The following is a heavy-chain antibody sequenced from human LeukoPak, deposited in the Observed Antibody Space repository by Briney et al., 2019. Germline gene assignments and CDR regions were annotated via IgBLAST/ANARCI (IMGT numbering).Heavy chain of an antibody. CDR2: IYYSGST. D-gene: IGHD1-26*01. J-gene: IGHJ4*02. Sequence: PSETLSLTCTVSGASISSSSYYWGWIRQPPGKGLEWIGSIYYSGSTYYNPSLKSRVTISVDTSKNQFSLKLSSVTAADTAVYYCARPYGSYYGLFDYWGQGTLVTVSS. CDR1: GASISSSSYY. CDR3: ARPYGSYYGLFDY. V-gene: IGHV4-39*01.